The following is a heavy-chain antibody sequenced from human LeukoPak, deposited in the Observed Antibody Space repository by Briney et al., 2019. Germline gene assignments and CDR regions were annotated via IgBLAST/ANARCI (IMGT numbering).Heavy chain of an antibody. J-gene: IGHJ4*02. V-gene: IGHV3-21*01. CDR1: GLTFSSYS. CDR2: ISSSSSYI. CDR3: ARGSLYYYGSGSTTS. Sequence: GGSLRLSCAASGLTFSSYSMNWVRQAPGKGLEWVSSISSSSSYIYYADSVKGRFTISRDNAKNSLYLQMNSLRAEDTAVYYCARGSLYYYGSGSTTSWGQGTLVTVSS. D-gene: IGHD3-10*01.